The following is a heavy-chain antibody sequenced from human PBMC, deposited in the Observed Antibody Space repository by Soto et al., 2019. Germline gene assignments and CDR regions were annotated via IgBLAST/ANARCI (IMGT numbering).Heavy chain of an antibody. CDR3: ARVEYFDWLLFDV. CDR1: GFTFSGYY. CDR2: ISSSGSTI. J-gene: IGHJ6*04. V-gene: IGHV3-11*01. D-gene: IGHD3-9*01. Sequence: GGSLRLSCAASGFTFSGYYMSWIRQAPGKGLEWVSYISSSGSTIYYADSVKGRFTISRDNAKNPLYLQMNSLRAEDTAVYYCARVEYFDWLLFDVWGKGTTVTVSS.